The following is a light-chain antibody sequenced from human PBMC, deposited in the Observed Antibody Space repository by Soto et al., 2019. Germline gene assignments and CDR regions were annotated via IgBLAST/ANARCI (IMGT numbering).Light chain of an antibody. Sequence: DIQMTQSPSSLSASVGDRVTITCRASQSISSYLNWYQQKPGKAPKLLIYAASSLQSGVPSRFXXSXXPXXXXXTXXXLXPXDFATYYCXQRYSTPLPFGPGTKVDIK. CDR2: AAS. J-gene: IGKJ3*01. V-gene: IGKV1-39*01. CDR3: XQRYSTPLP. CDR1: QSISSY.